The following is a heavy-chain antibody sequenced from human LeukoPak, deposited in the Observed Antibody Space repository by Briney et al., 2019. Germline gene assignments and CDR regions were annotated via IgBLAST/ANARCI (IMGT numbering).Heavy chain of an antibody. CDR1: GYTFTDYY. Sequence: ASVKVSCKASGYTFTDYYMHWVRQAPGQGLEWMGWISRNSGGANYAQKFQGRVTMTRDTSISTAYMELSRLRSDDTAVYYCARDLQTGGMIAFGGVITPGDYWGQGTLVTVSS. CDR3: ARDLQTGGMIAFGGVITPGDY. V-gene: IGHV1-2*02. CDR2: ISRNSGGA. J-gene: IGHJ4*02. D-gene: IGHD3-16*02.